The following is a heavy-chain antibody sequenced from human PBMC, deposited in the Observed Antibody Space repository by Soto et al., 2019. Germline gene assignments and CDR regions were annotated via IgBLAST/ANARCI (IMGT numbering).Heavy chain of an antibody. D-gene: IGHD1-1*01. CDR1: GYTLTELS. J-gene: IGHJ6*03. Sequence: QVQLVQSGAEVKKPGASVKVSCKVSGYTLTELSMHWVRQAPGKGLEWMGGFDPEDGETIYAQKFQGRVTMTEDTSTDTAYMELSSLRSEDTAVYYCATDQLERHNGVVMYYMDVWGKGTTVTVSS. CDR2: FDPEDGET. CDR3: ATDQLERHNGVVMYYMDV. V-gene: IGHV1-24*01.